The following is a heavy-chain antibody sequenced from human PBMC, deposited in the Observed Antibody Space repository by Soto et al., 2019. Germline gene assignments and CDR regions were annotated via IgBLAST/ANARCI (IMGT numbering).Heavy chain of an antibody. V-gene: IGHV3-30*18. CDR3: AKSPEHEGYCTNGGCYTGMHYYYGLDV. J-gene: IGHJ6*01. Sequence: GGSLRLSCAASGFTFSSYGMHWVRQAPGKGLEWVAVISYDGSNKYYADSVKGRFTISRDNSKNTLYLQMNSLRAEDTAVYYCAKSPEHEGYCTNGGCYTGMHYYYGLDVWGQGTTVTVSS. CDR1: GFTFSSYG. D-gene: IGHD2-8*01. CDR2: ISYDGSNK.